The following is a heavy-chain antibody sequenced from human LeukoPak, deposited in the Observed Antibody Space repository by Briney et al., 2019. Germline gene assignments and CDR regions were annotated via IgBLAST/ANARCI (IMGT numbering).Heavy chain of an antibody. CDR3: ARGHRGYYDFWSGYYIFDY. CDR1: GGSISSSSYY. CDR2: IYHSGST. D-gene: IGHD3-3*01. V-gene: IGHV4-39*07. Sequence: PSETLSLTCTVSGGSISSSSYYWGWIRQPPGKGLEWIGSIYHSGSTYYNPSLKSRVTISVDTSKNQFSLKLSSVTAADTAVYYCARGHRGYYDFWSGYYIFDYWGQGTLVTVSS. J-gene: IGHJ4*02.